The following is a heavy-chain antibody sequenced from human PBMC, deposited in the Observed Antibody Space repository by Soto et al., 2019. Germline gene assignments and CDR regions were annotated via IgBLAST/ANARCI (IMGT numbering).Heavy chain of an antibody. CDR2: ISLSGGNT. D-gene: IGHD3-3*01. J-gene: IGHJ4*02. CDR3: ADGGEWSFNFVY. Sequence: PGGSLRLSCAASGFTFSSYAMSWVRQAPGKGLEWVSGISLSGGNTYYADSVKGRFTISRDNSKNTLYLQINNLRAEDTAVYYCADGGEWSFNFVYWGQGTQVTVSS. CDR1: GFTFSSYA. V-gene: IGHV3-23*01.